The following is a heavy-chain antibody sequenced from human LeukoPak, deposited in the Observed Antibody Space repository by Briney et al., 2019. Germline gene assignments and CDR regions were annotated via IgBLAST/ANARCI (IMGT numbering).Heavy chain of an antibody. CDR2: INPNSGGT. J-gene: IGHJ4*02. CDR3: ATGGDYGGNPFDY. D-gene: IGHD4-23*01. V-gene: IGHV1-2*04. Sequence: ASVKVSCKASGYTFTGYYMHWVRQAPGQGLEWMGWINPNSGGTNYAQKFQGWVTMTRDTSISTAYMELSRLRSDDTAVYYCATGGDYGGNPFDYWGQGTLVTVSS. CDR1: GYTFTGYY.